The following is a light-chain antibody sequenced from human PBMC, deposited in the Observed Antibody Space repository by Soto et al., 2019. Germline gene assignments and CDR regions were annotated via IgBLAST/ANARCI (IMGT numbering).Light chain of an antibody. V-gene: IGLV2-14*01. Sequence: QSALTQPASVSGSPGQSITISCTGTSSDVGNYKYVSWHQQHPGKAPKLMIYEVSNRPSGVSNRFSGSKSGNTASLTISGLQAGDEAYYYCSSYTSSSLYVFGTGTKVTVL. J-gene: IGLJ1*01. CDR2: EVS. CDR1: SSDVGNYKY. CDR3: SSYTSSSLYV.